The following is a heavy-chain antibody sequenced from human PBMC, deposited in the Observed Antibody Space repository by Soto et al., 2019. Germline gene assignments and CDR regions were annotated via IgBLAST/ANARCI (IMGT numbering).Heavy chain of an antibody. CDR3: ARTYYDFWSGYSPYYYYGMDV. J-gene: IGHJ6*02. V-gene: IGHV3-30-3*01. D-gene: IGHD3-3*01. CDR1: GFTFSSYA. CDR2: ISYDGSNK. Sequence: PGGSLRLSCAASGFTFSSYAMHWVRQAPGKGLEWVAVISYDGSNKYYADSVKGRFTISRDNSKNTLYLQMNSLRAEDTAVYYCARTYYDFWSGYSPYYYYGMDVWGQGTMVTVSS.